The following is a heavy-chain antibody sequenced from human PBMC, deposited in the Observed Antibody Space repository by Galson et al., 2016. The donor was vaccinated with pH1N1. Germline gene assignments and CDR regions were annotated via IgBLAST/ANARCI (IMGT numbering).Heavy chain of an antibody. CDR1: AYTFTSYY. Sequence: SVKVSCKASAYTFTSYYMHWVRQAPGQGLEWMGIINPSDGSASSAQMFQGRITMTRDTSTSIVYMELNSLRAEDTAVYYCVRDGLTRWHFDYWGQGTLVTVSS. CDR2: INPSDGSA. V-gene: IGHV1-46*01. D-gene: IGHD2-15*01. CDR3: VRDGLTRWHFDY. J-gene: IGHJ4*02.